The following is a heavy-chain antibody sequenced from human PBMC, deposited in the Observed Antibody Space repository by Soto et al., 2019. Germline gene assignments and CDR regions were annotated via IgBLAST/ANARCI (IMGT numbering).Heavy chain of an antibody. D-gene: IGHD2-15*01. CDR3: ARDQWVVVVAATGWFDP. J-gene: IGHJ5*02. Sequence: QVQLVESGGGVVQPGRSLRLSCAASGFTFSSYAMHWVRQAPGKGLEWVAVISYDGSNKYYADSVKGRFTISRDNSKNTLYLQMNSLRAEDTAVYYCARDQWVVVVAATGWFDPWGQGTLVTVSS. CDR2: ISYDGSNK. CDR1: GFTFSSYA. V-gene: IGHV3-30-3*01.